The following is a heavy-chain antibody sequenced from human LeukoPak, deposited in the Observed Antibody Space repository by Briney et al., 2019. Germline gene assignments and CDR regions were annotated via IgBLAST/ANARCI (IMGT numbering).Heavy chain of an antibody. Sequence: KPSDTLSLTRTVSSGSISSYYWSWIRQPPGKGLEWIGYIYYSGSTNYNPSLKSRVTISVDTSKNQFSLKLSSVTAADTAVYYCARRGYSYGYGDAFDIWGQGTMVTVSS. J-gene: IGHJ3*02. V-gene: IGHV4-59*08. CDR3: ARRGYSYGYGDAFDI. D-gene: IGHD5-18*01. CDR1: SGSISSYY. CDR2: IYYSGST.